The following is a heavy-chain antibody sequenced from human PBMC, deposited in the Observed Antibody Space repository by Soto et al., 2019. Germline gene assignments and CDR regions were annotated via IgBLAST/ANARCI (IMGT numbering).Heavy chain of an antibody. CDR2: INTNTGNP. CDR1: GYTFTSYA. J-gene: IGHJ3*02. V-gene: IGHV7-4-1*01. D-gene: IGHD6-13*01. CDR3: ATRGWVAAAGNDAFDI. Sequence: QVQLVQPGSELKKPGASVKVSCKASGYTFTSYAMNWVRQAPGQGLEWMGWINTNTGNPTYAQGFTGRFVFSLDTSVSTAYLQICSLKAEDTAVYYCATRGWVAAAGNDAFDIWGQGTMVTVSS.